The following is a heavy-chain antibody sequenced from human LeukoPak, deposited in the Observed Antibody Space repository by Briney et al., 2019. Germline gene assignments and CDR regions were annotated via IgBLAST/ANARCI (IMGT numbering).Heavy chain of an antibody. CDR1: GYTFISYD. D-gene: IGHD2-2*01. CDR2: MNPKSGNT. V-gene: IGHV1-8*01. J-gene: IGHJ6*03. CDR3: ARKIASTRLGVRYYYMDV. Sequence: ASVKVSCKASGYTFISYDIVWLRQATGQGLEWMGYMNPKSGNTDYVQNFQGRVTMTRDTSITTAYMELSGLRSEDTAVYYCARKIASTRLGVRYYYMDVWGEGTTVTISS.